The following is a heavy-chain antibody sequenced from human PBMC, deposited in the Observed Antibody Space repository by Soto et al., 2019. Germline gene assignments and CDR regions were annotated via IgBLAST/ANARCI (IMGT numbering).Heavy chain of an antibody. Sequence: QVQLQESGPGLVKPSETLSLTCTVSGGSIPNYYCSWFRQPPGKGLEWIGYIRYDGYSVYNLSLKWGGAVSMDTSKTQFSLRLESVAVTDTAVYYCARPGFGSLRGLVDVWGQGTTVIVSS. V-gene: IGHV4-59*12. CDR3: ARPGFGSLRGLVDV. D-gene: IGHD3-10*01. CDR1: GGSIPNYY. CDR2: IRYDGYS. J-gene: IGHJ6*02.